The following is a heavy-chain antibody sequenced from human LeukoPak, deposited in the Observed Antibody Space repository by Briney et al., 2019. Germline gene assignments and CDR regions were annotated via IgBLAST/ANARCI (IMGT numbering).Heavy chain of an antibody. J-gene: IGHJ4*02. V-gene: IGHV3-7*01. D-gene: IGHD3-10*01. Sequence: GGSLRLSCAASGFTFSSYSMNWVRQAPGKGLEWVANIKEDGSEKYYVDSVKGRFTISGENAKNSLYLQMNSLRAEDTAVYYCAREGEGYFDYWGQGTLVTVSS. CDR2: IKEDGSEK. CDR1: GFTFSSYS. CDR3: AREGEGYFDY.